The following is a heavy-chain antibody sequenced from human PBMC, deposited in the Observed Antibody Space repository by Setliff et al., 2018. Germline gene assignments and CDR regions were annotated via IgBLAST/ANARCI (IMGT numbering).Heavy chain of an antibody. CDR2: IYYSGST. V-gene: IGHV4-30-4*08. CDR1: GGSISNYY. J-gene: IGHJ4*02. D-gene: IGHD4-17*01. CDR3: AREPHYGDYLLDY. Sequence: SETLSLTCTVSGGSISNYYWSWIRQPPGKGLEWIGYIYYSGSTYYNPSLKSRVTISVDTSKNQFSLKLSSVTAADTAVYYCAREPHYGDYLLDYWGQGTLVTVSS.